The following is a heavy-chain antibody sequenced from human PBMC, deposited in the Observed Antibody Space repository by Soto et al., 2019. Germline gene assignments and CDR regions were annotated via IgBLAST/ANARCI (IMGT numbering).Heavy chain of an antibody. J-gene: IGHJ4*02. CDR1: GFTFSSHA. D-gene: IGHD2-15*01. CDR2: VDGSGGDT. Sequence: GGSLRLSCAASGFTFSSHAMGWLRQAPGTGPEWVAFVDGSGGDTSYADSVKGRFTISRDNSDNSLYLHMNSLRAEDTGRYFCAKEIFAAAYAATSAFDLWGKGPRVTAPS. CDR3: AKEIFAAAYAATSAFDL. V-gene: IGHV3-23*01.